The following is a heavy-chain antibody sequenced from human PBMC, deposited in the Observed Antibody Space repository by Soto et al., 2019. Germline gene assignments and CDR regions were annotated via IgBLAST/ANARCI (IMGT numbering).Heavy chain of an antibody. J-gene: IGHJ5*02. D-gene: IGHD1-26*01. CDR2: IDPSDSYT. CDR3: ARHRVGATTDNDWFDP. V-gene: IGHV5-10-1*01. CDR1: GYSFTSYW. Sequence: EVQLVQSGAEVKKPGESLRISCKGSGYSFTSYWISWVRQMPGKGLEWMGRIDPSDSYTNYSPSFQGHVTISADKSISTAYLQWSSLKASDTAMYYCARHRVGATTDNDWFDPWGQGTLVTVSS.